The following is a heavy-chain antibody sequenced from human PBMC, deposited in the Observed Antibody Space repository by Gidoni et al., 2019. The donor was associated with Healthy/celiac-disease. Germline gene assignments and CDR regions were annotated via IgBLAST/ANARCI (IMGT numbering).Heavy chain of an antibody. CDR3: ARVGDIVVVPAVLFDY. D-gene: IGHD2-2*01. CDR1: GFTFSSYS. CDR2: ISSSSSYI. V-gene: IGHV3-21*01. Sequence: EVQLVESGGGLVKPGGSLRLSCAASGFTFSSYSRNWVRQAPGKGLEWVSSISSSSSYIYYADSVKGRFTISRDNAKNSLYLQMNSLRAEDTAVYYCARVGDIVVVPAVLFDYWGQGTLVTVSS. J-gene: IGHJ4*02.